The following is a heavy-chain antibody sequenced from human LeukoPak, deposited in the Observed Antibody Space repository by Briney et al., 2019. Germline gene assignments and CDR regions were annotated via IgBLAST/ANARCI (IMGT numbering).Heavy chain of an antibody. Sequence: GGSLRLSCAASGFTVSSNYMSWVRQAPGKGLEWVSVIYSGGSTYYADSVKGRFTISRDNSKNTLYLQMNSLRAEDTAVYYCARERTKVREGFDYWGQGTLVTVSS. D-gene: IGHD1-1*01. CDR2: IYSGGST. J-gene: IGHJ4*02. V-gene: IGHV3-66*01. CDR1: GFTVSSNY. CDR3: ARERTKVREGFDY.